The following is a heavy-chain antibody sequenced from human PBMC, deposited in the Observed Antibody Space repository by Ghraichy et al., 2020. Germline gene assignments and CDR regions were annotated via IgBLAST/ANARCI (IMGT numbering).Heavy chain of an antibody. J-gene: IGHJ2*01. CDR2: IYYSGST. D-gene: IGHD3-22*01. V-gene: IGHV4-30-4*07. Sequence: SETLSLTCAVSGGSISSGGYSWSWIRQPPGKGLEWIGYIYYSGSTYYNPSLKSRVTISVDTSKNQFSLKLSSVTAADTAVYYCARTSSYYDSSGSYWYFDLWGRGTLVTVSS. CDR1: GGSISSGGYS. CDR3: ARTSSYYDSSGSYWYFDL.